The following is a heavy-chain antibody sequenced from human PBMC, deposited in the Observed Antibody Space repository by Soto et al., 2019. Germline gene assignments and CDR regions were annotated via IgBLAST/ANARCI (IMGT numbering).Heavy chain of an antibody. CDR3: ARDAIYDGSGYYGSYFDY. J-gene: IGHJ4*02. CDR2: ISYDGTYK. V-gene: IGHV3-30-3*01. CDR1: AFTFRSYA. D-gene: IGHD3-22*01. Sequence: QVQLVESGGGVVQPGRSLRLSCAASAFTFRSYAMHWVRQAPGKGLEWGAVISYDGTYKYYADSVKGRCTISRDKSKNTLYLQMSILRPEDTAVYYCARDAIYDGSGYYGSYFDYWGQGSLVTVSS.